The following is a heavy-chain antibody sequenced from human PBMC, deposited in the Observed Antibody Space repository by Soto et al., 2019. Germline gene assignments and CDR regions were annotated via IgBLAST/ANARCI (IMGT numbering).Heavy chain of an antibody. J-gene: IGHJ5*02. V-gene: IGHV4-39*01. CDR2: LYYSEAT. CDR3: ASGLGWFDP. CDR1: GDSVSSSSYY. Sequence: SETLSLTCTVSGDSVSSSSYYWGWIRQPPGKGLEWIGSLYYSEATYYNPSLKSRVTISVGTSKNQFSLKLNSVTAADTAVYYCASGLGWFDPWGQGTLVTVSS.